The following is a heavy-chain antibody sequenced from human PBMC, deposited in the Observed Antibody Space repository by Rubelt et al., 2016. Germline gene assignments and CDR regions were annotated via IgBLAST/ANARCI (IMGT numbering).Heavy chain of an antibody. J-gene: IGHJ4*02. CDR3: ATGIIRLKPFDY. V-gene: IGHV1-24*01. Sequence: GLEWMGGFDPEDGETIYAQKFQGRVTRTEDTSTETEDMELRSLRSEDTAVYYCATGIIRLKPFDYWGQGTLVTVSS. CDR2: FDPEDGET. D-gene: IGHD2-15*01.